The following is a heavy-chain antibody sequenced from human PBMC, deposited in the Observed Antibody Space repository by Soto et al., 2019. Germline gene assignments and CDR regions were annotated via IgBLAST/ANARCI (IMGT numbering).Heavy chain of an antibody. V-gene: IGHV3-30*18. D-gene: IGHD5-18*01. Sequence: PGGSLRLSCAASGFTFSSYGMHWVRQAPGKGLEWVAVISYDGGNKYYADSVKGRFTISRGNSKNTLYLQMNSLRAEDTAVYYCAKAAGYGDVGNDYWGQGTLVTVSS. CDR2: ISYDGGNK. CDR3: AKAAGYGDVGNDY. J-gene: IGHJ4*02. CDR1: GFTFSSYG.